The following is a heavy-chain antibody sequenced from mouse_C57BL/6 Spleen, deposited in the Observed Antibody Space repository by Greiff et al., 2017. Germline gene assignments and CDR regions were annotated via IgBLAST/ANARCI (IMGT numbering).Heavy chain of an antibody. Sequence: VHLVESGAELMKPGASVKLSCKATGYTFTGYWIEWVKQRPGHGLEWIGEILPGSGSTNYNEKFKGKATFTADTSSNTAYMQLSSLTTEDSAIYYCARKFYSNYVGYAMDYWGQGTSVTVSS. D-gene: IGHD2-5*01. CDR1: GYTFTGYW. V-gene: IGHV1-9*01. CDR3: ARKFYSNYVGYAMDY. CDR2: ILPGSGST. J-gene: IGHJ4*01.